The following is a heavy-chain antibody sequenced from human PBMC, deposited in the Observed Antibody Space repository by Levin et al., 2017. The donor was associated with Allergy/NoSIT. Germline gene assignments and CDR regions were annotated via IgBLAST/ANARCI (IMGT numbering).Heavy chain of an antibody. CDR1: GGSISSSSYY. D-gene: IGHD6-19*01. V-gene: IGHV4-39*01. J-gene: IGHJ4*02. Sequence: LSQTLSLTCTVSGGSISSSSYYWGWIRQPPGKGLEWIGSIYYSGSTYYNPSLKSRVTISVDTSKNQFSLTLSSVTAADTAVYYCASSYSSGRRAIDYWGQGTLVTVSS. CDR2: IYYSGST. CDR3: ASSYSSGRRAIDY.